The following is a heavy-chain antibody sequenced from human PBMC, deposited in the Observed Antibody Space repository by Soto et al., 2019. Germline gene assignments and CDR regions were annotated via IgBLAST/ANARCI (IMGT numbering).Heavy chain of an antibody. Sequence: QPGGSLRLSCAASGFTVSSNYMSWVRQAPGKGLEWVSVIYSGGSTYYADSVKGRFTISRHNSKNTLYLQMNSLRAEDTAVYYCARAYGGNPALFDPWGQGTLVTVSS. CDR3: ARAYGGNPALFDP. V-gene: IGHV3-53*01. J-gene: IGHJ5*02. CDR2: IYSGGST. CDR1: GFTVSSNY. D-gene: IGHD4-17*01.